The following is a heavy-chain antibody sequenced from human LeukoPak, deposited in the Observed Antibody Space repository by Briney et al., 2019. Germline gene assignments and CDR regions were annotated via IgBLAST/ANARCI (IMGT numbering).Heavy chain of an antibody. CDR1: GFTFSSYE. J-gene: IGHJ5*02. CDR2: IKSKTDGGTI. Sequence: PGGSLRLSCAASGFTFSSYEMNWVRQAPGKGLEWVGRIKSKTDGGTIDYAAPVKGRFTISRDDSKNTLYLQMNSLKNEDTAVYYCTTGGFGENNWFDPWGQGTLVTVSS. CDR3: TTGGFGENNWFDP. V-gene: IGHV3-15*01. D-gene: IGHD3-10*01.